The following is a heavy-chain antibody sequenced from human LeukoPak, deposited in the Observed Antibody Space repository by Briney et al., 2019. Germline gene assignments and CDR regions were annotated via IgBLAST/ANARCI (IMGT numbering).Heavy chain of an antibody. V-gene: IGHV3-7*01. Sequence: GGSLRLSCAASGFTFPSYWMGWVRQAPGKGLEWVASIKSGGSDKYYVDSVKGRFTISRDDAKNSLYLEVNNLRAEDTAVYYCARGPPSGYSTTWFDYWGQGTLVTVSS. J-gene: IGHJ4*02. CDR3: ARGPPSGYSTTWFDY. D-gene: IGHD6-13*01. CDR2: IKSGGSDK. CDR1: GFTFPSYW.